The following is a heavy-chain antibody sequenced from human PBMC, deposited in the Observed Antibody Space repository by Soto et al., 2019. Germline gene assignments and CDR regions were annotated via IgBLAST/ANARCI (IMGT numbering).Heavy chain of an antibody. Sequence: QVQLVESGGGVVQPGRSLRLSCAASGFPFSSYGMHWVREAPGKGLEWVAVISYDGSNKYYADSVKGRFTISRDNSASKLYLQMNSLRPDDTALYYCVGGQYYFDYRGEGTLVTVSP. J-gene: IGHJ4*02. D-gene: IGHD3-10*01. V-gene: IGHV3-30*03. CDR2: ISYDGSNK. CDR3: VGGQYYFDY. CDR1: GFPFSSYG.